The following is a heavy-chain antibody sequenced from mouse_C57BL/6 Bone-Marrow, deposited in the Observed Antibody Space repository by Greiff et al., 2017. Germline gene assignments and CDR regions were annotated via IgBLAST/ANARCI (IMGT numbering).Heavy chain of an antibody. CDR3: ARVGLVPYYFDY. CDR2: IDPSDSYT. D-gene: IGHD3-3*01. J-gene: IGHJ2*01. Sequence: QVQLQQPGAELVRPGTSVKLSCKASGYTFTSYWMHWVKQRPGQGLEWIGVIDPSDSYTNYNQKFKGKATLTVDTSSSTAYMQLSSLTSEDSAVYYCARVGLVPYYFDYWGQGTTLTVSS. CDR1: GYTFTSYW. V-gene: IGHV1-59*01.